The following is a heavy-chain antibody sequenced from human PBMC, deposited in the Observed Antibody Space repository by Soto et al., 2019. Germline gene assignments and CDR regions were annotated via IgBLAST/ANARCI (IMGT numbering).Heavy chain of an antibody. CDR1: GYTFTHYG. CDR2: INSFSGDT. D-gene: IGHD3-22*01. Sequence: ASVKVSCKASGYTFTHYGITWVRQAPGQGLEWMGWINSFSGDTNYPQKLQGRLTMTTDTSTNTVYMELRNLRSDDTAVYYCALDFRYCDSRWLFDIRGRGTLVTGSS. V-gene: IGHV1-18*01. CDR3: ALDFRYCDSRWLFDI. J-gene: IGHJ2*01.